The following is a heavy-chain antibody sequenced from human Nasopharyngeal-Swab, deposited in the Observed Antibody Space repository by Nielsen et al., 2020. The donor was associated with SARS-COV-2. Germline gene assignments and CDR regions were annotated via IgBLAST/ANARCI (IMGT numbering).Heavy chain of an antibody. CDR3: AKTIAARQLDAFDI. D-gene: IGHD6-6*01. J-gene: IGHJ3*02. Sequence: GGSLRLSCAVSGLTVSSTYMSWVRQAPGKGLEWVSVTEIGGTTHYADSVKGRFTVSRDNPKNTLFLQMGSLRAEDTAVYYCAKTIAARQLDAFDIWGQGTMVIVSS. V-gene: IGHV3-53*05. CDR2: TEIGGTT. CDR1: GLTVSSTY.